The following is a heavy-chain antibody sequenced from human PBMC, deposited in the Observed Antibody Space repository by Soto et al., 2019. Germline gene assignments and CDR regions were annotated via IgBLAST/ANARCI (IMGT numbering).Heavy chain of an antibody. Sequence: GGSLRLSCAASGFTFSSYAMSWVRQAPGKGLEWVSAISGSGGSTYYADSVKGRFTISRDNSKNTLYLQMNSLRAEDTAVYYCAKKGVREEKRPFYYYYYMDVWGKGTTVTVSS. CDR2: ISGSGGST. CDR1: GFTFSSYA. V-gene: IGHV3-23*01. J-gene: IGHJ6*03. D-gene: IGHD3-10*01. CDR3: AKKGVREEKRPFYYYYYMDV.